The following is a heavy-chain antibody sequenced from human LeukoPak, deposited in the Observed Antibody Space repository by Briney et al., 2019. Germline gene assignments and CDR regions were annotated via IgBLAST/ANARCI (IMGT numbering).Heavy chain of an antibody. J-gene: IGHJ4*02. CDR3: ARDYYDSSGYYRPLDY. D-gene: IGHD3-22*01. CDR1: GFTFRSSW. Sequence: GGSLRLSCAVSGFTFRSSWMSWVRQAPGKGLEWVANIKQDGSEKYYVDSVKGRFTISRDNAKDLLYVQMNNLRAEDTAVYYCARDYYDSSGYYRPLDYWGQGTLVTVSS. CDR2: IKQDGSEK. V-gene: IGHV3-7*01.